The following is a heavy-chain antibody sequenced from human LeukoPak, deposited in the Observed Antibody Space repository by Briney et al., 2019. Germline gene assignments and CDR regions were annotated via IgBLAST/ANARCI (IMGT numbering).Heavy chain of an antibody. Sequence: PGGSLRLSCAASGFTFSDYYMSWIRQAPGKGLEWVSSISSSSSYIYYADSVKGRFTISRENAKNSLYLQMNSLRAGDTAVYYCAREGDGYNSPIDYWGQGTLVTVSS. J-gene: IGHJ4*02. CDR1: GFTFSDYY. CDR3: AREGDGYNSPIDY. D-gene: IGHD5-24*01. CDR2: ISSSSSYI. V-gene: IGHV3-11*06.